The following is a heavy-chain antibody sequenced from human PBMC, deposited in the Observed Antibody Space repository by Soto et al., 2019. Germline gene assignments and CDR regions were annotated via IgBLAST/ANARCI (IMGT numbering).Heavy chain of an antibody. CDR1: GFTVSSNY. V-gene: IGHV3-53*01. CDR2: IYSGGST. J-gene: IGHJ4*02. Sequence: GGSLRLSCAASGFTVSSNYMSWVRQAPGKGLEWVPVIYSGGSTYYADSVKGRFTISRDNSKNTLYLQMNSLRAEDTAVYYCARDYYDSSGYFGWGQRTPVTVSS. D-gene: IGHD3-22*01. CDR3: ARDYYDSSGYFG.